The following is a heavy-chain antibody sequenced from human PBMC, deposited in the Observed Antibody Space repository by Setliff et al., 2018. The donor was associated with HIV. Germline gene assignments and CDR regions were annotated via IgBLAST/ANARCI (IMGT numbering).Heavy chain of an antibody. D-gene: IGHD3-10*01. CDR3: ACLYGASGGGY. J-gene: IGHJ4*01. Sequence: ASVKVSCKISGGSFNTYSVSWVRQAPGQGREWMGGIITTLGGVKKYAQKFEGRVTITADESTNTVYIELSSLATEDTAIYYCACLYGASGGGYWGHGTLVTVSS. CDR2: IITTLGGV. V-gene: IGHV1-69*10. CDR1: GGSFNTYS.